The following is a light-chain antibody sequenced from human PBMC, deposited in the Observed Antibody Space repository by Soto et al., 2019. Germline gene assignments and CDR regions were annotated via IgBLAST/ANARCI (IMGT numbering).Light chain of an antibody. CDR1: QSSSSQY. J-gene: IGKJ1*01. CDR3: QDFAYPEWT. V-gene: IGKV3-20*01. CDR2: GVF. Sequence: VLTQSPDTLYLSPVERATLSCRASQSSSSQYLAWYQQRPGQPPRLLIYGVFIRANGIPDRFSGSGFGSDFTLTISRMEPEDLAAYYCQDFAYPEWTFVQGTKEDIK.